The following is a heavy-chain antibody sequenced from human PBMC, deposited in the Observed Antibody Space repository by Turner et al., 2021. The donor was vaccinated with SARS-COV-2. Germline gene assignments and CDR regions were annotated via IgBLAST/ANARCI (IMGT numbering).Heavy chain of an antibody. D-gene: IGHD6-19*01. J-gene: IGHJ4*02. CDR3: ARAVAGLFFDY. Sequence: EVQLVESGGGLVQPGGSLRLSCAAYGFTFSSYWMSWVRQATGKGLEWVANMNQDRSEKYYVDSVKGRFTISRDNAKNSLYLQMNSLRAEDTALYYCARAVAGLFFDYWGQGTLVTVSS. CDR2: MNQDRSEK. V-gene: IGHV3-7*04. CDR1: GFTFSSYW.